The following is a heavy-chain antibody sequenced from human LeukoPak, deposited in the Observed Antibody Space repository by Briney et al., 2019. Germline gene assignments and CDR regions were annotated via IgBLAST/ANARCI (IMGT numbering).Heavy chain of an antibody. J-gene: IGHJ4*02. CDR2: INHSGST. V-gene: IGHV4-34*01. D-gene: IGHD3-10*01. CDR3: ARKRITMVRGVKGYFDY. Sequence: SETLSLTCAVYGGSFSGYYWSSIRQPPGKGLEWIGEINHSGSTNYNPSLKSRVTISVDTSKNQFSLKLSSVTAADTAVYYCARKRITMVRGVKGYFDYWGQGTLVTVSS. CDR1: GGSFSGYY.